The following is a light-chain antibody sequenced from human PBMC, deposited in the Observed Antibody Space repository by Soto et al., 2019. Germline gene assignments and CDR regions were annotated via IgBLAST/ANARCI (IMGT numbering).Light chain of an antibody. J-gene: IGLJ3*02. CDR3: VLYMRSGAWV. Sequence: QTVVTQEPSFSVSPGGTVTLTCGLRSGSVSTSNYPSWYQQTPGRAPRTLIYSTNFRSSGVPDRFSGSILGNKAALTITGAQADDECEYYCVLYMRSGAWVFGGGTKLTVL. CDR1: SGSVSTSNY. V-gene: IGLV8-61*01. CDR2: STN.